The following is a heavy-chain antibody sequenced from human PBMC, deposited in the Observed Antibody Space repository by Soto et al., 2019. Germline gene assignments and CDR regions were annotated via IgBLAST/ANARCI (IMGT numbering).Heavy chain of an antibody. CDR1: GFTFSSYA. CDR3: ASGGGVPYYYDSSGYYDY. J-gene: IGHJ4*02. V-gene: IGHV3-30-3*01. Sequence: PVGSLRLSCAASGFTFSSYAMHWVRQAPGKGLEWVAVISYDGSNKYYADSVKGRFTISRDNSKNTLYLQMNSLRAEDTAVYYCASGGGVPYYYDSSGYYDYWGQGTLVTVSS. CDR2: ISYDGSNK. D-gene: IGHD3-22*01.